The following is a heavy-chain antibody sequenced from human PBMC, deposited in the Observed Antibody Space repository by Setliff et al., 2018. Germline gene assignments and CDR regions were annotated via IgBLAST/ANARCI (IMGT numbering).Heavy chain of an antibody. D-gene: IGHD2-15*01. J-gene: IGHJ5*02. Sequence: SETLSLTCAVYGGSFSGYYWSWIRQPPGKGLEWIGEINHSGSTNYNPSLKSRVTISVDKAKDQFSLKLSSVTAADTAVYYCARQSVRGLADNNWFDPWGQGTLVTVSS. CDR1: GGSFSGYY. CDR3: ARQSVRGLADNNWFDP. V-gene: IGHV4-34*01. CDR2: INHSGST.